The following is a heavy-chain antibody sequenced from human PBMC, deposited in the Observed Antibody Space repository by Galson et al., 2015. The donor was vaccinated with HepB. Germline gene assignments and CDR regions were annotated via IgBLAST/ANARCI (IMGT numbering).Heavy chain of an antibody. J-gene: IGHJ6*02. Sequence: SLRLSCAASGFTFSSYSMNWVRQAPGKGLEWVSSISSSSSYIYYADSVKGRFTISRDNAKNSLYLQMNSLRAEDTAVYYCASLFTGGFWSGSRDSDTHYYYGMDVWGQGTTVTVSS. CDR2: ISSSSSYI. D-gene: IGHD3-3*01. CDR1: GFTFSSYS. V-gene: IGHV3-21*01. CDR3: ASLFTGGFWSGSRDSDTHYYYGMDV.